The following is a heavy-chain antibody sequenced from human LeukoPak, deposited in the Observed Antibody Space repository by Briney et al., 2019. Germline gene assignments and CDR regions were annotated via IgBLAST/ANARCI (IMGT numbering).Heavy chain of an antibody. J-gene: IGHJ4*02. CDR3: ARHDAGIAARPFDN. D-gene: IGHD6-6*01. Sequence: SETLSLTCTVSGGSISTYYWSWIRRPPGKGLEWIAYIHASGPTNYNPSLKSRITISVDTSKNQFSLKLSSVTAADTAVYYCARHDAGIAARPFDNWGEGTLVTVSS. V-gene: IGHV4-4*09. CDR1: GGSISTYY. CDR2: IHASGPT.